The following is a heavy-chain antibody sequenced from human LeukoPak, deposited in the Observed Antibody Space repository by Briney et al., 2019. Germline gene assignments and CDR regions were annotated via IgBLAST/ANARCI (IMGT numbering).Heavy chain of an antibody. J-gene: IGHJ4*02. CDR3: AKFWHSDC. Sequence: ASVEVSCKASGYTFTGYYIHWVRQATGQGLEWMGWIDPNTGGTHYAQKFQGRVTMTRDTSIGTAYMQLSGLTFDDTAVYYCAKFWHSDCWGQGTLVTVSS. V-gene: IGHV1-2*02. CDR1: GYTFTGYY. CDR2: IDPNTGGT.